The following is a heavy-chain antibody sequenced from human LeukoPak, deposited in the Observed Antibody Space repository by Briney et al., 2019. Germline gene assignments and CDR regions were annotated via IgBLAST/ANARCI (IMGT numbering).Heavy chain of an antibody. J-gene: IGHJ6*02. CDR1: GFTFSYYP. D-gene: IGHD4-17*01. CDR2: ISYAGTKI. V-gene: IGHV3-30-3*02. CDR3: VKSVTRGYYYYGMDV. Sequence: GGSLRLSCVASGFTFSYYPMHWVRQAPGKGLEWVATISYAGTKIYYADSVKGRLTISRDNSRNTLYLQMSSLRTEDTAVYYCVKSVTRGYYYYGMDVWGQGTTVTVSS.